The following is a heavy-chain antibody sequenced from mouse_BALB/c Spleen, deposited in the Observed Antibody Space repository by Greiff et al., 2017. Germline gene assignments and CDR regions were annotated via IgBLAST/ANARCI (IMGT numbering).Heavy chain of an antibody. Sequence: VKVVESGAELVRPGTSVKVSCKASGYAFTNYLIEWVKQRPGQGLEWIGVINPGSGGTNYNEKFKGKATLTADKSSSTAYMQLSSLTSDDSAVYFCARSGGNYGDAMDYWGQGTSVTVSS. D-gene: IGHD2-1*01. CDR1: GYAFTNYL. CDR2: INPGSGGT. CDR3: ARSGGNYGDAMDY. J-gene: IGHJ4*01. V-gene: IGHV1-54*01.